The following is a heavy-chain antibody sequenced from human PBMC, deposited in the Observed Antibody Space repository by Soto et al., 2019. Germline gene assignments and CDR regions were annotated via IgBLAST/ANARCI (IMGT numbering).Heavy chain of an antibody. Sequence: EVQLSQSGGGFVQPGGSLRLSCAASGFTFSSYTMSWVHQVPGKGLEWVSGIGGSGDSRYYADSVKGRFTISRDNSKNTLYLQMNSLRPEDTAVYYCSKSAVQVWFEYFDYWGQGSQVTVS. CDR2: IGGSGDSR. V-gene: IGHV3-23*01. CDR1: GFTFSSYT. CDR3: SKSAVQVWFEYFDY. J-gene: IGHJ4*02. D-gene: IGHD3-10*01.